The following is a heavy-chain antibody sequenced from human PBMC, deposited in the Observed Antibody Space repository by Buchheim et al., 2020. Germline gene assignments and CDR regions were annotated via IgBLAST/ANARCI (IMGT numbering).Heavy chain of an antibody. J-gene: IGHJ4*02. D-gene: IGHD3-10*01. CDR2: IKQDGSEK. V-gene: IGHV3-7*01. CDR3: ASGVLLWFGELFH. CDR1: GFTISSYW. Sequence: EVQLVESGGGLVQPGGSLRLSCAASGFTISSYWMSWVRQAPGKGLEWVANIKQDGSEKYYVDSVKGRFTISRDNATNSLYLQMNSLRAEDTAVYYCASGVLLWFGELFHWGQGTL.